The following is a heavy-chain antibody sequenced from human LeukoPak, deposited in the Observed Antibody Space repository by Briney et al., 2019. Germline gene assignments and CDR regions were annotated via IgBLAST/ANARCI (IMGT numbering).Heavy chain of an antibody. CDR3: AKASTYYDFWSGYYEYEGYYFGY. J-gene: IGHJ4*02. CDR1: GFTFSSYA. Sequence: GGSLRLSCAASGFTFSSYAMSWVRPAPGKGLEWVSAISGSGVSTYYADSVKGRFTISRDNSKKTLYLQMNSLRAEDTAVYYYAKASTYYDFWSGYYEYEGYYFGYWGQGTLVTVSS. V-gene: IGHV3-23*01. D-gene: IGHD3-3*01. CDR2: ISGSGVST.